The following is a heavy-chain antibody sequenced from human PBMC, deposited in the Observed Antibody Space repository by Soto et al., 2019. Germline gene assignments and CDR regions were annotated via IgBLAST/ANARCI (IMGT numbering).Heavy chain of an antibody. Sequence: QVQLVQSGAEVKKPGASVKVSCKASGYTFTSYGISWVRQAPGQGLEWMGWINPYNGNTTNAQKLQGRVTMTTDTSTNTADMELRGVRSDDTAVYYCARDCFGIDSWGQGCLVTVSS. CDR1: GYTFTSYG. J-gene: IGHJ5*01. V-gene: IGHV1-18*01. CDR3: ARDCFGIDS. D-gene: IGHD3-16*01. CDR2: INPYNGNT.